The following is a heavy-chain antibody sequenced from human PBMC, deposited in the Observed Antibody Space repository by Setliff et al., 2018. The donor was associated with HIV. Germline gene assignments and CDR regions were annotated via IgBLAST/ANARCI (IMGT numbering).Heavy chain of an antibody. CDR3: ARDGGDGSGYYYADY. J-gene: IGHJ4*02. Sequence: ASVKVSCKASGYTFTRNQIHWVRQAPGQGLEWMGIINPSGGSAAYAERFRGRVTMTSDTSTNTVYMELRSLRSEETAVFYCARDGGDGSGYYYADYWGQGTLVTVSS. D-gene: IGHD3-22*01. CDR2: INPSGGSA. V-gene: IGHV1-46*01. CDR1: GYTFTRNQ.